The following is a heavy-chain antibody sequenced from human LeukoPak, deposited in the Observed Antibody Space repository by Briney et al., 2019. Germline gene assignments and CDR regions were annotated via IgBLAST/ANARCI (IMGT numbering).Heavy chain of an antibody. Sequence: GTSVKVSCKASGFTFTSSAVQWVRQARGQRLEWIGWIVVGCGNTNYAQKFQERVTITRDMSTSTAYMELSSLRSEDTAVYYCAADPYDYGDYVLGYWGQGTLVTVSS. V-gene: IGHV1-58*01. CDR1: GFTFTSSA. CDR2: IVVGCGNT. J-gene: IGHJ4*02. CDR3: AADPYDYGDYVLGY. D-gene: IGHD4-17*01.